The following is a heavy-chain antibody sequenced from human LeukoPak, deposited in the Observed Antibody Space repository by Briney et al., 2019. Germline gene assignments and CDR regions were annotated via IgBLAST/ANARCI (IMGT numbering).Heavy chain of an antibody. Sequence: PGASLRLFCAASGFTFSSYAMSWGRQAPGKGLEWVSAISGSGGSTYYADSVKGRFTISRDNSKNTLYLQMNSLRAEDTAVYYCAKDMGYSSGIDYWGQGTLVTVSS. V-gene: IGHV3-23*01. J-gene: IGHJ4*02. D-gene: IGHD6-19*01. CDR3: AKDMGYSSGIDY. CDR2: ISGSGGST. CDR1: GFTFSSYA.